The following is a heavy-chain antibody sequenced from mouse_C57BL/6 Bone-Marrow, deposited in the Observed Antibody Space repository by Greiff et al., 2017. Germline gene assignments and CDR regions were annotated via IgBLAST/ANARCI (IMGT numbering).Heavy chain of an antibody. D-gene: IGHD2-5*01. CDR3: ARPYYSNYWYFDV. V-gene: IGHV1-55*01. J-gene: IGHJ1*03. Sequence: VQLQQPGAELVKPGASVKMSCKASGYTFTSYWITWVKQRPGQGLEWIGDIYPGSGSTNYNEKFKSKATLTVDTSSSTAYRQLSSLTSEDSAVYYFARPYYSNYWYFDVWGTWTTVTVSS. CDR1: GYTFTSYW. CDR2: IYPGSGST.